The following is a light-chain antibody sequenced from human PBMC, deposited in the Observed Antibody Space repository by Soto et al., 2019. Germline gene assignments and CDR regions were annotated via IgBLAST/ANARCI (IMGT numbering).Light chain of an antibody. Sequence: QSVLTQPPSASGTPGQRVTFYCSGRSSNIGSHTVNWYQQLPGTAPKLLIYSNNHRPSGVPDRFSGSKSGTSASLAISGLQSEDEADYYCAAGDDSLNGVVFGGGTKLTVL. CDR3: AAGDDSLNGVV. CDR2: SNN. J-gene: IGLJ2*01. V-gene: IGLV1-44*01. CDR1: SSNIGSHT.